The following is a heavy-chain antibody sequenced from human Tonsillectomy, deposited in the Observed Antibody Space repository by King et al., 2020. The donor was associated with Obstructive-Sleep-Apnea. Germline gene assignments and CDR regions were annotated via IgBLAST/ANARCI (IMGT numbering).Heavy chain of an antibody. CDR3: AIGPWSGYSWYFDL. CDR1: GGSISSGGYS. Sequence: VQLQESGPGLVKPSQTLSLTCAVSGGSISSGGYSWSWIRQPPGKGLEWIGYIYYSGSTYYNPSLKSRVTISVDTSKNQFSLKLSSVTAADTAVYYCAIGPWSGYSWYFDLWGRGTLVTVSS. D-gene: IGHD3-3*01. J-gene: IGHJ2*01. CDR2: IYYSGST. V-gene: IGHV4-30-4*07.